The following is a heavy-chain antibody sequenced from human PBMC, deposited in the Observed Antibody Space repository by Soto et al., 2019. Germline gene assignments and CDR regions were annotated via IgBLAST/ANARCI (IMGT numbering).Heavy chain of an antibody. J-gene: IGHJ6*02. CDR1: GFAFSSFH. V-gene: IGHV3-48*02. D-gene: IGHD3-22*01. CDR2: ITSSSDTI. Sequence: PGGSLRLSCAASGFAFSSFHMNWVRQAPGRGLEWVAYITSSSDTIYYSDSVKGRFTISRDNGKNSLFLQMNSLRDEDTAVYYCARVVVVIPPGYYYAMGGWGQGTTVTVSS. CDR3: ARVVVVIPPGYYYAMGG.